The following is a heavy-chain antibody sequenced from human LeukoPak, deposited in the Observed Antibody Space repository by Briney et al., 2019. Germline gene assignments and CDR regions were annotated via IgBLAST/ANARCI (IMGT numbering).Heavy chain of an antibody. CDR1: RLTFSSSW. CDR2: INPDGNKK. CDR3: ARDREQTHWYYVMDV. J-gene: IGHJ6*02. V-gene: IGHV3-7*01. D-gene: IGHD1/OR15-1a*01. Sequence: GGSLRLSCAVSRLTFSSSWMDWVRQAPGKGLEWVASINPDGNKKYSADSVKGRFTISRDNAENSLYLQMNSLRVEDTAFYYCARDREQTHWYYVMDVWGQGTTVTVSS.